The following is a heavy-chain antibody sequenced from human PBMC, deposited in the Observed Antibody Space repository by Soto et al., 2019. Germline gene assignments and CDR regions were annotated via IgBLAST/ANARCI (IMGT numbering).Heavy chain of an antibody. CDR2: IYYGGST. CDR3: ARSEATALDY. Sequence: SETLSLTCTVSGGSISPYYWSWIRQPPGKGLEWVGYIYYGGSTSYNPSLKSRITISLETSKSQISLRLSSVTAADTAVYYCARSEATALDYWGQGTLVTVSS. V-gene: IGHV4-59*08. J-gene: IGHJ4*02. CDR1: GGSISPYY.